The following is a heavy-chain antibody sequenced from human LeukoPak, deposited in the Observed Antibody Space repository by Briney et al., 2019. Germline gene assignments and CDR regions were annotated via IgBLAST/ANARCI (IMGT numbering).Heavy chain of an antibody. CDR1: GFTFTSYA. V-gene: IGHV3-23*01. Sequence: GGSVTLPCAASGFTFTSYAMSWVRQTPGEGLEWVSTFSGWVDTTYYADSVKGLFPLSRDNSKNTLDLEMNSLRAEDTAVYYCAKATLRTCSGASCYDFANWGPASLVTVSS. CDR2: FSGWVDTT. D-gene: IGHD2-15*01. J-gene: IGHJ4*01. CDR3: AKATLRTCSGASCYDFAN.